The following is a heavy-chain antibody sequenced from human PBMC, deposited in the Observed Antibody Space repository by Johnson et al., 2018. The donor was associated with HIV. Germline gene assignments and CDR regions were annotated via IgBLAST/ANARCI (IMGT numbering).Heavy chain of an antibody. CDR1: GFTFSSYA. CDR3: AKDTLLESGFDI. Sequence: QVQLVESGGGVVQPGGSLRLSCAASGFTFSSYAMHWVRQAPGKGLEWVANIKQDGSEKYYADSVKGRFTLSRDNSKNTLDLQMNSLRAEDTALYYCAKDTLLESGFDIWGQGTMVTVSS. D-gene: IGHD3-3*02. J-gene: IGHJ3*02. CDR2: IKQDGSEK. V-gene: IGHV3-30*02.